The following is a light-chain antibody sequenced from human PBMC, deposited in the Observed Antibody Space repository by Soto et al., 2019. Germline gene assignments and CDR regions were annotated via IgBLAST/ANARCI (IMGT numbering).Light chain of an antibody. CDR1: QSVSSSY. CDR3: QQYDSSLVLT. Sequence: EIVLTQSPGTLSLSPGERATLSCRASQSVSSSYLAWYQQEPGQAPRLLIYGASSRATGIPDRFSGSGSGTDFTLTISRLEPEDFAVYYCQQYDSSLVLTFGGGTKVEIK. J-gene: IGKJ4*01. CDR2: GAS. V-gene: IGKV3-20*01.